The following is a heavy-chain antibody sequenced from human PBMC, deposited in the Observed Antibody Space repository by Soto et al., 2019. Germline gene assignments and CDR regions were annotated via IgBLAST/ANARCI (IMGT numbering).Heavy chain of an antibody. CDR1: GYTFTSYG. CDR3: ARGYSSGWYKYYFDY. D-gene: IGHD6-19*01. CDR2: ISAYNGNT. Sequence: ASVKVSCKASGYTFTSYGISWVRQAPGQGLEWMGWISAYNGNTNYAQKLQGRVTMTTDTSTSTAYMELRSLRSDDTAVYYCARGYSSGWYKYYFDYWGQGTLVTVSS. J-gene: IGHJ4*02. V-gene: IGHV1-18*01.